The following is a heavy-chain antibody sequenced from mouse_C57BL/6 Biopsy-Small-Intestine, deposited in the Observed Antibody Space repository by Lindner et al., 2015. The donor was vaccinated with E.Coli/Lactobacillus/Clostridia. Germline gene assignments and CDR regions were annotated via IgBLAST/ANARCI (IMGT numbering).Heavy chain of an antibody. V-gene: IGHV1-9*01. D-gene: IGHD1-1*02. J-gene: IGHJ4*01. CDR2: ILPGSGST. CDR1: GYTFPAYW. CDR3: ARWEPYYAPYYYSMDY. Sequence: VQLQESGAELMKPGASVKLSCKATGYTFPAYWIEWIRQRPGHGLEWIGEILPGSGSTNYNEKFKDKATFTADTSSNTTYMQLSSQTTEDSAIYYCARWEPYYAPYYYSMDYWGQGASVTVSS.